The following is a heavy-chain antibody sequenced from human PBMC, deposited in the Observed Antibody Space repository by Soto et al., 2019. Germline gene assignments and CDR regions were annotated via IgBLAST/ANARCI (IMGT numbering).Heavy chain of an antibody. D-gene: IGHD3-16*01. CDR2: INTDGSST. Sequence: EVQLVESGGGLVQPGGSLRLSCADSGFSFSSYWMHWVSQGPGKGLVWVSRINTDGSSTNYADSVKGSFNISRDNAKKTVYLHMNSLRDEDTAVYYCARAPGGDYIDWGKGTIVTVSS. V-gene: IGHV3-74*01. CDR3: ARAPGGDYID. J-gene: IGHJ3*01. CDR1: GFSFSSYW.